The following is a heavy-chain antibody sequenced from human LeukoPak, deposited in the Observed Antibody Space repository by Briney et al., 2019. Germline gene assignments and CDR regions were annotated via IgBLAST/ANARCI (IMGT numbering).Heavy chain of an antibody. CDR3: ARERRYCSSTSCTKVLDP. J-gene: IGHJ5*02. V-gene: IGHV3-30*02. Sequence: PGGSLRLSCTASGFTFSSNSMNWVRQAPGKGLEWVAFIRYDGSNKYYADSVKGRFTISRDNSKNTLYLQMNSLRAEDTAVYYCARERRYCSSTSCTKVLDPWGQGTLVTVSS. CDR1: GFTFSSNS. D-gene: IGHD2-2*01. CDR2: IRYDGSNK.